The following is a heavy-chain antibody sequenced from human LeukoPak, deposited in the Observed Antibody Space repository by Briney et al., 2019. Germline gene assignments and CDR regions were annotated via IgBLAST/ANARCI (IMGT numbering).Heavy chain of an antibody. CDR3: ARVSIAVAGLLDY. D-gene: IGHD6-19*01. Sequence: ASVKVSCKASGYTFTSYDINWVRQAPGHGLEWMGRINPNNRDTMYAQKFQGRVTMTRDTSISTAYMELSRLRSDDTAVYYCARVSIAVAGLLDYWGQGTLLTVSS. J-gene: IGHJ4*02. V-gene: IGHV1-2*06. CDR2: INPNNRDT. CDR1: GYTFTSYD.